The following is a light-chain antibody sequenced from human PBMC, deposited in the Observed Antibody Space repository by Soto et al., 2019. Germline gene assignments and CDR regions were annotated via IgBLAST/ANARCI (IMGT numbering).Light chain of an antibody. CDR3: SSYTITSTVV. CDR1: GSDIGSYNY. V-gene: IGLV2-14*03. CDR2: DVS. J-gene: IGLJ2*01. Sequence: QSVLTQPASVSGSPGQSITISCTGTGSDIGSYNYVSWYQQHPGKAPKLIIYDVSERPSGVSNRFSGSKSGNMAYLTISGLQADDEADYYCSSYTITSTVVFGGGTKLTVL.